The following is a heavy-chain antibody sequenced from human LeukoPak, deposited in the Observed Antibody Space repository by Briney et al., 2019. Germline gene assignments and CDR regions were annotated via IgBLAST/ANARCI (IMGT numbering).Heavy chain of an antibody. CDR2: IIPIFGTA. V-gene: IGHV1-69*01. Sequence: SVKVSCKPSRGCFSSFAIMWVGQAPGQGLEWMGGIIPIFGTANYAQKFQGRVTVTADESTSTAYMELGSLRPEDTAVFYCARRWYCGGDCSAYYIWGQGTMVTASS. D-gene: IGHD2-21*02. J-gene: IGHJ3*02. CDR1: RGCFSSFA. CDR3: ARRWYCGGDCSAYYI.